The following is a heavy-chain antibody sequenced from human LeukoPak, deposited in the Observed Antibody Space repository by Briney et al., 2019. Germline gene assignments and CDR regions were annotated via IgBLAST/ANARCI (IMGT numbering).Heavy chain of an antibody. Sequence: EASVKVSCKASGYTFTSYDINWVRQATGQGLEWMGWMNPNSGNTGYAQKFQGRVTMTRNIPISTAYMELSSLRSEDTAVYYCARDSPARGDPPPHWGQGTLVTVSS. D-gene: IGHD3-10*01. CDR2: MNPNSGNT. CDR1: GYTFTSYD. CDR3: ARDSPARGDPPPH. J-gene: IGHJ1*01. V-gene: IGHV1-8*01.